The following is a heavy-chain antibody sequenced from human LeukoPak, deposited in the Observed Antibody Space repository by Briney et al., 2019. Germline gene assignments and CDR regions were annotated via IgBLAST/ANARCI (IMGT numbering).Heavy chain of an antibody. CDR3: ARDLPYGGNSEAPPDYYYGMDV. D-gene: IGHD4-23*01. J-gene: IGHJ6*02. V-gene: IGHV1-2*04. CDR1: GYTFTGYY. CDR2: INPNSGGT. Sequence: ASVKVSCKASGYTFTGYYMHWVRQAPGQGLEWMGWINPNSGGTNYAQKFQGWVTMTRDTSISTAYMELSRLRSDDTAVYYSARDLPYGGNSEAPPDYYYGMDVWGQGTTVTVSS.